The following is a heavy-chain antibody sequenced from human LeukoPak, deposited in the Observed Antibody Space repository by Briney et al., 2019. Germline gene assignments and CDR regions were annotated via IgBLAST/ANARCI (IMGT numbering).Heavy chain of an antibody. CDR3: AKGFKAPLEMATIFHAFDI. Sequence: PGGSLRLSCAASGFTFDDYTMHWVRQAPGKGLEWVSLISWDGGSTYYADSVKGRFTISRDNSKNSLYLQMNSLRTEDTALYYCAKGFKAPLEMATIFHAFDIWGQGTMVTVSS. CDR2: ISWDGGST. V-gene: IGHV3-43*01. CDR1: GFTFDDYT. D-gene: IGHD5-24*01. J-gene: IGHJ3*02.